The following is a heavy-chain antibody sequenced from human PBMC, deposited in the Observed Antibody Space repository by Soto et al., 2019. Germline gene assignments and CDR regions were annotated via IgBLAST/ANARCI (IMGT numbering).Heavy chain of an antibody. CDR2: IDPSDSYT. J-gene: IGHJ6*02. Sequence: GESLKISCKGSGYSFTSYWISWVRQMPGKGLEWMGRIDPSDSYTNYSPSFQGHVTISADKSISTAYLQWSSLKASDTAMYYCARDVAAARTYYYYYGMDVWGQGTTVTVSS. V-gene: IGHV5-10-1*01. CDR1: GYSFTSYW. D-gene: IGHD6-13*01. CDR3: ARDVAAARTYYYYYGMDV.